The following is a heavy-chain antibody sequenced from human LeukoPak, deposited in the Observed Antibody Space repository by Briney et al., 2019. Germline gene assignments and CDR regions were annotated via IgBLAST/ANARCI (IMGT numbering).Heavy chain of an antibody. V-gene: IGHV1-18*01. CDR2: ISAYNGNT. CDR1: GYTFTSYG. CDR3: ARVWYYYDSSSYYYGDY. Sequence: ASVKVSCKASGYTFTSYGISWVRQAPGRGLEWMGWISAYNGNTNYAQKLQGRVTMTTDTSTSTAYMELRSLRSDDTAVYYCARVWYYYDSSSYYYGDYWGQGTLVTVSS. D-gene: IGHD3-22*01. J-gene: IGHJ4*02.